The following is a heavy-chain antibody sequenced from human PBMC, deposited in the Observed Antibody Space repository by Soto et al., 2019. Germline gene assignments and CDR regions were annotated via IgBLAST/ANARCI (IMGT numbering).Heavy chain of an antibody. CDR3: ARAFIAARDYYGMDV. J-gene: IGHJ6*02. V-gene: IGHV4-59*01. D-gene: IGHD6-13*01. CDR1: GGSISSYY. CDR2: IYYSGST. Sequence: SETLSLTCTVSGGSISSYYWSWIRQPPGKGLEWIGYIYYSGSTNYNPSLKSRVTISVDTSKNQFSLKLSSVTAADTAVYYCARAFIAARDYYGMDVWGQGTTVTSP.